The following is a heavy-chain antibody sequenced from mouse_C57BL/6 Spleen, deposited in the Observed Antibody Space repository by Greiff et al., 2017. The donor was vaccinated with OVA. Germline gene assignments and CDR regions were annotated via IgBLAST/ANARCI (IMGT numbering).Heavy chain of an antibody. V-gene: IGHV1-54*01. CDR3: ARGYDDGYSWFAY. CDR2: INPGSGGT. J-gene: IGHJ3*01. CDR1: GYAFTNYL. Sequence: VHLVESGAELVRPGTSVKVSCKASGYAFTNYLIEWVKQRPGQGLEWIGVINPGSGGTNYNEKFKGKATLTADKSSSTAYMQLSSLTSEDSAVYFCARGYDDGYSWFAYWGQGTLVTVSA. D-gene: IGHD2-3*01.